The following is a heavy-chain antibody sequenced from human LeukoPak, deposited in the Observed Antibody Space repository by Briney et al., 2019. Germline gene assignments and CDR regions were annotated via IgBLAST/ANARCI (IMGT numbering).Heavy chain of an antibody. CDR3: ARDDPPRGPVDF. J-gene: IGHJ4*02. V-gene: IGHV3-66*01. CDR1: GFTVSTNY. Sequence: GGSLRLSCAASGFTVSTNYMSWVRQAPGKGLEWVSIIYSGGSTYYADSVKGRFTISRDNSKNTLYLQMNTLRAEDTAVYYCARDDPPRGPVDFWGQGTLVTVSS. D-gene: IGHD3-10*01. CDR2: IYSGGST.